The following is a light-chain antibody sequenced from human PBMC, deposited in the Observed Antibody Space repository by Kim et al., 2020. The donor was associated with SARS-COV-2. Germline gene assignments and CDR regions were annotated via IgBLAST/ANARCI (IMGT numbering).Light chain of an antibody. CDR3: QQYGSSPRT. V-gene: IGKV3-20*01. J-gene: IGKJ1*01. Sequence: SPVERANLSCRASQSVSRSYLAWYQQKPGQAPRLLIFGASSRATGIPDRFSGSGSGTDFTLTISRLEPEDFAVYYCQQYGSSPRTFGQGTKVEIK. CDR2: GAS. CDR1: QSVSRSY.